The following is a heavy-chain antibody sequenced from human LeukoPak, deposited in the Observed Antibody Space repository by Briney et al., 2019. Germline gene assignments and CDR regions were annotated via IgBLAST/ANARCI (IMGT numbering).Heavy chain of an antibody. Sequence: GGSLRLSCAASGFTFSSYAMSWVRQAPGKGLEWVSAISGSGGSTYYADSVEGRFTISRDNSKNTLYLQMNSLRAEDTAVYYCAKDKSCSGGSCYHPEYFQHWGQGTLVTVSS. D-gene: IGHD2-15*01. V-gene: IGHV3-23*01. CDR2: ISGSGGST. J-gene: IGHJ1*01. CDR3: AKDKSCSGGSCYHPEYFQH. CDR1: GFTFSSYA.